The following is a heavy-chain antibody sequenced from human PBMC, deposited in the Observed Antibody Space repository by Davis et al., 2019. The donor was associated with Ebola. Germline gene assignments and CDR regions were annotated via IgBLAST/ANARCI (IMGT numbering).Heavy chain of an antibody. Sequence: GGSLRLSCAASGFTFSSYIMNWVRQAPGKGLEWVASISGSGSHIKYADLVEGRFAISRDNAKNSLFLQLDSLRAEDTAVYYCARGGYYDSSGYSHDAFDIWGQGTMVTVSS. CDR2: ISGSGSHI. CDR1: GFTFSSYI. D-gene: IGHD3-22*01. J-gene: IGHJ3*02. CDR3: ARGGYYDSSGYSHDAFDI. V-gene: IGHV3-21*01.